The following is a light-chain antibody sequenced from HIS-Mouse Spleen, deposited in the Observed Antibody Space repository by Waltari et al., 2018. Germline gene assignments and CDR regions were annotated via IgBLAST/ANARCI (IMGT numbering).Light chain of an antibody. V-gene: IGLV3-25*03. CDR3: QSADSSGTYVV. J-gene: IGLJ2*01. CDR2: KDS. Sequence: SYELTQPPSVAVSPGQTDRITGSGDALPKQYAYWYQQKPGQAPVLVIYKDSERPSGIPERFSGSSSGTTVTLTISGVQAEDEADYYCQSADSSGTYVVFGGGTKLTVL. CDR1: ALPKQY.